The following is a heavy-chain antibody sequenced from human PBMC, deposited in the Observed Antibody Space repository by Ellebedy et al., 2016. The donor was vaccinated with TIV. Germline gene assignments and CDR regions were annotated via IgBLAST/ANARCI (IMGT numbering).Heavy chain of an antibody. J-gene: IGHJ5*02. V-gene: IGHV3-21*01. CDR1: GFTFKSYT. D-gene: IGHD3-10*01. CDR2: ISPGSTYI. CDR3: ARDASGSYYAEFVWFDP. Sequence: GGSLRLXCAASGFTFKSYTMNWVRQAPGKGPEWVSSISPGSTYIYYADSVKGRFTISRDNAKNSVYLQMNSLRAEDTAVYYCARDASGSYYAEFVWFDPWGQGTLVTVSS.